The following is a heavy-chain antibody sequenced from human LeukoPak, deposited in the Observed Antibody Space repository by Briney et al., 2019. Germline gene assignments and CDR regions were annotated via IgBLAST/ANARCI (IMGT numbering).Heavy chain of an antibody. CDR1: AFTFSGTR. D-gene: IGHD7-27*01. CDR3: ARHVGISF. J-gene: IGHJ4*02. V-gene: IGHV3-7*01. CDR2: IREDGTEK. Sequence: AGSPTLTCSASAFTFSGTRMMRDRQAPGQGLEWVANIREDGTEKNYVDYVKGRFTISRDNAKNSLFLQMRNLRDDDTAIYYCARHVGISFWGQGTLVPVSS.